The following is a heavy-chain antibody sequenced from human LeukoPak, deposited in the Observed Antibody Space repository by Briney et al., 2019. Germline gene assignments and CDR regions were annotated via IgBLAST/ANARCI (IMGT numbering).Heavy chain of an antibody. V-gene: IGHV4-34*01. CDR2: INHSGST. J-gene: IGHJ3*02. CDR1: GFTFSSYA. Sequence: GSLRLSCAASGFTFSSYAMSWVRQPPGKGLEWIGEINHSGSTNYNPSLKSRVTISVDTSKNQFSPKLRSVTAADTAVYYCARDIKHDSSDYYFDAFDIWGQGTMVTVSS. D-gene: IGHD3-22*01. CDR3: ARDIKHDSSDYYFDAFDI.